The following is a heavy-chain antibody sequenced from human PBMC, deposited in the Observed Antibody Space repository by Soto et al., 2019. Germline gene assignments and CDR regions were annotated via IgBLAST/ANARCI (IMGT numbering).Heavy chain of an antibody. D-gene: IGHD3-16*02. CDR2: INAGNGNT. J-gene: IGHJ4*02. CDR1: GYTFTSYA. Sequence: ASVKVSCKASGYTFTSYAMHWVRQAPGQRLEWMGWINAGNGNTKYSQKFQGRVTITRDTSASTAYMELSSLRSEDTAVYYCARSYDYIWGSYRKAYWGQGTLVTVSS. CDR3: ARSYDYIWGSYRKAY. V-gene: IGHV1-3*01.